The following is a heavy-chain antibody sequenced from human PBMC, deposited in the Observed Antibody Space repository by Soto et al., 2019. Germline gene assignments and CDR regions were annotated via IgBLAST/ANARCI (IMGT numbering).Heavy chain of an antibody. CDR1: GYTFTSYD. J-gene: IGHJ4*02. Sequence: ASVKVSCKASGYTFTSYDISWVRQAPGQGLEWMGWIRPYTGYTNYAQKVQGRVTMTTDTSTTTAYMEVRSLRSDETAVYYCERVPAGTYLFDYWGQGTLVTVSS. D-gene: IGHD1-26*01. CDR3: ERVPAGTYLFDY. V-gene: IGHV1-18*01. CDR2: IRPYTGYT.